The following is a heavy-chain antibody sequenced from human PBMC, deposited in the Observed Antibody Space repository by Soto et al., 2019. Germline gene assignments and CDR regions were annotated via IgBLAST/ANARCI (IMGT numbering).Heavy chain of an antibody. V-gene: IGHV4-39*01. CDR2: IYYSGST. Sequence: ERLCRTGAVSGGSISSGSYYWGWFSQPPGKGLEWIGSIYYSGSTYYHPSLKSRVTISVDTSKTQFSLKLSSVTAEDTAVYYCARRRKADWFDPWGQGTLVTVYS. D-gene: IGHD6-25*01. J-gene: IGHJ5*02. CDR3: ARRRKADWFDP. CDR1: GGSISSGSYY.